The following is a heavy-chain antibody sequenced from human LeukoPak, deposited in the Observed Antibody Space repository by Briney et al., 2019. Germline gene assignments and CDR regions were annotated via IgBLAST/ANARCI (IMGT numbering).Heavy chain of an antibody. CDR2: ISSSSSYT. V-gene: IGHV3-11*05. CDR3: ARAYYDSTYGMDV. D-gene: IGHD3-22*01. J-gene: IGHJ6*02. CDR1: GFTFSDYY. Sequence: GGSLRLSCAASGFTFSDYYMSWIRQAPGKGLEWVSYISSSSSYTNYADSVKGRFTISRDNAKNSLYLQMNSLGAEDTAVYYCARAYYDSTYGMDVWGQGTTVTVSS.